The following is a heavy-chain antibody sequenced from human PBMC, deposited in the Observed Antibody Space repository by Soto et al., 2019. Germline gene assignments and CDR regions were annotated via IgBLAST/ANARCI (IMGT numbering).Heavy chain of an antibody. Sequence: GASVKVSCKASGGTFSSYAISWVRQAPGQGLEWMGGIIPIFGTANYAQKFQGRVTITADESTSTAYMGLSSLRSEDTAVYYCARAHLDSSSWYGYYYGMDVWGQGTTVTVSS. D-gene: IGHD6-13*01. V-gene: IGHV1-69*13. CDR2: IIPIFGTA. CDR3: ARAHLDSSSWYGYYYGMDV. J-gene: IGHJ6*02. CDR1: GGTFSSYA.